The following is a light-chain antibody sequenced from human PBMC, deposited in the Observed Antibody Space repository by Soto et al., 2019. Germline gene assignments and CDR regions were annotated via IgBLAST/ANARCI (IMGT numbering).Light chain of an antibody. V-gene: IGLV2-11*01. CDR2: GVS. CDR3: CSYVDTDTWV. Sequence: QSALTQPRSVSGSPGQSVTITCTGTNSDVGGYNYVSWYQQYPGKAPKLMISGVSERPSGVPDRFSGSKSGNTASLTISGLQAEDEAVYCCCSYVDTDTWVFGGGTKETVL. J-gene: IGLJ3*02. CDR1: NSDVGGYNY.